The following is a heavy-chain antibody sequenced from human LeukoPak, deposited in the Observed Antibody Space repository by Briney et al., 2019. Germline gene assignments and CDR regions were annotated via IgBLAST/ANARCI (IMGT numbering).Heavy chain of an antibody. V-gene: IGHV3-23*01. J-gene: IGHJ4*02. CDR1: GFTFNTYA. D-gene: IGHD1-1*01. CDR3: AKAPWRFIRYFDN. CDR2: ISVSDDST. Sequence: GGSLRLSCTASGFTFNTYAMNWVRQAPGGGLEWVSSISVSDDSTYYTDSVKGRFTISGDNFKNTLYLQMNSLRAEDTAVYYCAKAPWRFIRYFDNWGQGTLVTVSS.